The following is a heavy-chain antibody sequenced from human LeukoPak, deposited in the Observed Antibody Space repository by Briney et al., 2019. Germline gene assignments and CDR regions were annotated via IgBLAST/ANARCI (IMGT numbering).Heavy chain of an antibody. CDR2: ISAYNGST. J-gene: IGHJ4*02. CDR1: GYTFTSYG. D-gene: IGHD6-13*01. Sequence: ASVKVSCKASGYTFTSYGISWVRQAPGQGLEWMGWISAYNGSTNYAQKLQGRVTMTTDTSTSTAYMELRSLRSDDTAVYYCARVTRYSSSRCLDYWGQGTLVTVSS. CDR3: ARVTRYSSSRCLDY. V-gene: IGHV1-18*04.